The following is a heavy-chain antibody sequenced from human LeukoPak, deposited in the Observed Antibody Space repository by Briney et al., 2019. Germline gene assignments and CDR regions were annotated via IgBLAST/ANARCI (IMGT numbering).Heavy chain of an antibody. CDR1: GASISPYY. D-gene: IGHD6-13*01. J-gene: IGHJ4*02. CDR3: ARGRAAAGSDY. CDR2: IYYSGNP. V-gene: IGHV4-59*01. Sequence: SETLSLTCTVSGASISPYYWSWIRQPPGKGLDWIGYIYYSGNPNYNPSLKSRVTISVDTSKNQFSLRLSSVTTADTAVYYCARGRAAAGSDYWGQGTLVTVSS.